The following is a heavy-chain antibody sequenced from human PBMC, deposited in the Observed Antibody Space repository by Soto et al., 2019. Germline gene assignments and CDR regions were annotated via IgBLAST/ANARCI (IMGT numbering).Heavy chain of an antibody. D-gene: IGHD2-15*01. CDR1: GLTFSSYE. J-gene: IGHJ4*02. CDR2: ISGSGGST. CDR3: VKVKVGRGYCNGETCYSYFDH. V-gene: IGHV3-23*01. Sequence: PGGALRRSCAASGLTFSSYERHWVRQAPGKGLEWVSAISGSGGSTYYADSVKGRFTISRDNSKNTLYLQMNSLGVEDTAVYYCVKVKVGRGYCNGETCYSYFDHWGQGILVTVSS.